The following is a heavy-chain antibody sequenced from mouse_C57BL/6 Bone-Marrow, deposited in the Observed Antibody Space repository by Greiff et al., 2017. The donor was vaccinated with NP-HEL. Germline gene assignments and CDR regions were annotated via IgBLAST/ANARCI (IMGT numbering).Heavy chain of an antibody. CDR1: GFTFSDYG. D-gene: IGHD1-1*01. J-gene: IGHJ4*01. V-gene: IGHV5-15*04. CDR2: ISNLAYSI. Sequence: EVKVEESGGGLVQPGGSLKLSCAASGFTFSDYGMAWVRQAPRKGPEWVAFISNLAYSIYYADTVTGRFTISRENAKNTLYLEMSRLRSEDTAMYYCARQGDYYGSSPYYYAMDYWGQGTSVTVSS. CDR3: ARQGDYYGSSPYYYAMDY.